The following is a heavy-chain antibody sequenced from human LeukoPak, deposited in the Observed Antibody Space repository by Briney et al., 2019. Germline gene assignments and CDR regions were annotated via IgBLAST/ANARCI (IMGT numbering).Heavy chain of an antibody. Sequence: GSVKVSCKASGYTFTSYDINWVRQATGQGLEWMGWMNPNSGNTGYAQKFQGSVTMTRNTSISTAYMELSSLRSEDTAVYYCARGRYDFWSGYSGSDYWGQGTLVTVSS. V-gene: IGHV1-8*01. CDR1: GYTFTSYD. D-gene: IGHD3-3*01. CDR2: MNPNSGNT. J-gene: IGHJ4*02. CDR3: ARGRYDFWSGYSGSDY.